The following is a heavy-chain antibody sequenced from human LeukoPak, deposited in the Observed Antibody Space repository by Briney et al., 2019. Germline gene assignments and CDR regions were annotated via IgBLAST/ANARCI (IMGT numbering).Heavy chain of an antibody. V-gene: IGHV4-4*09. CDR3: ARRRFCSCSSCSNIHEFDP. J-gene: IGHJ5*02. Sequence: PSETLSLTCTVSGGSISSYYWSWIRQPPGKGLEWIGYIYTSGSTYYNPSLKSRVTISVDTSKNQFSLKLSSVTAADTAVYYCARRRFCSCSSCSNIHEFDPWGQGTLVTVSS. CDR2: IYTSGST. D-gene: IGHD2-15*01. CDR1: GGSISSYY.